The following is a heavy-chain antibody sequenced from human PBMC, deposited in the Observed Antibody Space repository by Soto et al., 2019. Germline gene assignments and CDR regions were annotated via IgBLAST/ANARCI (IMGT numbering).Heavy chain of an antibody. D-gene: IGHD1-1*01. CDR2: ISGRGGST. J-gene: IGHJ4*02. Sequence: EVQLLESGGGLVQPGGSLRLSCAASGFTFSSYAMSWVRQAPGKGLEWVSAISGRGGSTYYADSVKGRFTISRDNSKNTLYLQMNSLRAEDTAVYYCAKLVLERQRYFDYWGQGTLVTVSS. CDR3: AKLVLERQRYFDY. V-gene: IGHV3-23*01. CDR1: GFTFSSYA.